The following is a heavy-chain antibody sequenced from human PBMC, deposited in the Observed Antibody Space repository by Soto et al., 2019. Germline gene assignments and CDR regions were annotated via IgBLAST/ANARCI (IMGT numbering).Heavy chain of an antibody. CDR3: ARDYYDSTHAFDI. J-gene: IGHJ3*02. Sequence: SETVSLTCTVSGGSISSGGYYWSWIRQHPGKGLEWIGYIYYSGSTYYNPSLKSRVTISVDTSKNQFSLKLSSVTAADTAVYYCARDYYDSTHAFDIWGQGTMVTVSS. D-gene: IGHD3-22*01. V-gene: IGHV4-31*03. CDR1: GGSISSGGYY. CDR2: IYYSGST.